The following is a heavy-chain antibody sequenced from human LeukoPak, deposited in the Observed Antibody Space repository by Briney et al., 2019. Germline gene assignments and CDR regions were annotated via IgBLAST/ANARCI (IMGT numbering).Heavy chain of an antibody. CDR2: ISGSGGST. V-gene: IGHV3-23*01. J-gene: IGHJ4*02. D-gene: IGHD1-1*01. CDR3: ARVGLERRVRSAPSYDY. Sequence: GGSLRLSCAASGFTFSSYAMSWVRQAPGKGLEWVSAISGSGGSTYYADSVKGRFTISRDNSKNTLYLQMNSLRAEDTAVYYCARVGLERRVRSAPSYDYWGQGTLVTVSS. CDR1: GFTFSSYA.